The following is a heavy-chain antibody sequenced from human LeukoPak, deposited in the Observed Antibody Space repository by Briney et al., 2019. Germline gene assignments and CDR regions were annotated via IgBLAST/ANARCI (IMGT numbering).Heavy chain of an antibody. J-gene: IGHJ4*02. CDR2: IKQHGSEK. D-gene: IGHD7-27*01. CDR1: GFTFDTYW. CDR3: ARHSPLWGY. Sequence: PGGPLRLSCAASGFTFDTYWMTWVRQAPGKGLEWVASIKQHGSEKYYVDSVKGRFTISRDNAKSSLYLQMNSLRAEDTALYHCARHSPLWGYWGQGTLVTVSS. V-gene: IGHV3-7*04.